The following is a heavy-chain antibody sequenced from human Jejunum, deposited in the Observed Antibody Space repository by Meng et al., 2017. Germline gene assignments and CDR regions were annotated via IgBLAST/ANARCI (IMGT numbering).Heavy chain of an antibody. V-gene: IGHV4-31*03. J-gene: IGHJ5*02. CDR2: IYYTGST. Sequence: QVHHEESGPGPLKPHQTLSLTCTVSGGSLRTGAYYWSWIRQHPGKGLEWIGYIYYTGSTFYNPSLKSRVSISLETSKNQFSLKVTSVTAADTAFYYCARLGITETIGGFDPWGQGILVTVSS. CDR3: ARLGITETIGGFDP. D-gene: IGHD1-7*01. CDR1: GGSLRTGAYY.